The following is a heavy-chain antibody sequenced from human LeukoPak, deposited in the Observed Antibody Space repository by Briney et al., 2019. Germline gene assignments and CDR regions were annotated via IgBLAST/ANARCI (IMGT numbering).Heavy chain of an antibody. V-gene: IGHV1-69*04. CDR3: ARASIVRGVTRY. CDR2: IIPILGIA. Sequence: SVKVSCKASGGTFSTYAISWVRQAPGQGLEWMGRIIPILGIANYAQKFQGRVTVTADKSTCTAYMELSSLTSEDTAVYYCARASIVRGVTRYWGQGTLVTVSS. J-gene: IGHJ4*02. D-gene: IGHD3-10*01. CDR1: GGTFSTYA.